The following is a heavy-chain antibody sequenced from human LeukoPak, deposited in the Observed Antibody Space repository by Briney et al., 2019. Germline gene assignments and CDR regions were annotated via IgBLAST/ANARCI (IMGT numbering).Heavy chain of an antibody. Sequence: GGSLRLSCVASGFTFGNYAMGWLRQAPGRRPEWVSSLTDSGGTTYYVDSVKGRFAISRDNSKNTLYLHMNSLRADDTAVYYCAKKRDAFDMWGQGTVVTVSS. J-gene: IGHJ3*02. CDR1: GFTFGNYA. CDR2: LTDSGGTT. CDR3: AKKRDAFDM. V-gene: IGHV3-23*01. D-gene: IGHD5-24*01.